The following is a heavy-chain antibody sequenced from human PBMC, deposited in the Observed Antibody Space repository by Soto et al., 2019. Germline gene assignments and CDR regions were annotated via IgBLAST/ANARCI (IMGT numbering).Heavy chain of an antibody. D-gene: IGHD3-22*01. J-gene: IGHJ5*01. Sequence: QVQLVESGGGVVQPGRSLRLTCAASGFIFSGSGMHWVRQAPGKGLEWVALISYDGSRTYYADSVRDRFTISRDNGQNTLYLQINSLRAEDTAVYFCTRWVGGSMYDNSGKYDSWGQGTLVIVSS. V-gene: IGHV3-30*03. CDR3: TRWVGGSMYDNSGKYDS. CDR2: ISYDGSRT. CDR1: GFIFSGSG.